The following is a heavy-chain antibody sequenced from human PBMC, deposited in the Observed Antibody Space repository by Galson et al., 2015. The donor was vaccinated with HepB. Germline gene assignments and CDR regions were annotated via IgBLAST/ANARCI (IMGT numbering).Heavy chain of an antibody. CDR1: GYSFSNYW. Sequence: QSGAEVKKPGESLKISCKGSGYSFSNYWIGWVRQMPGKGLEWMGIIYPDDSDTRYSPSFQGQVTISADKSINTAYLQWSSLRASDTAIYYCARPLGYDSSGYYYGTRSYWYFDLWGRGTPVTVSS. V-gene: IGHV5-51*01. CDR3: ARPLGYDSSGYYYGTRSYWYFDL. J-gene: IGHJ2*01. D-gene: IGHD3-22*01. CDR2: IYPDDSDT.